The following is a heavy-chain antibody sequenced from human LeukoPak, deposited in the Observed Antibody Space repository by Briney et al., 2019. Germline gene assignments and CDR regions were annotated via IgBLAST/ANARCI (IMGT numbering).Heavy chain of an antibody. V-gene: IGHV3-73*01. Sequence: PGGSLRLSCAASGFTFSGSAMHWVRQASGKGLEWVGRIRSKTNNYATAYGASVKGRFTISRDDSKNTAYLQMDSLKTEDTAVYYCTRLSTWDSDCWGQGTLVTVPS. CDR1: GFTFSGSA. D-gene: IGHD2/OR15-2a*01. CDR2: IRSKTNNYAT. CDR3: TRLSTWDSDC. J-gene: IGHJ4*02.